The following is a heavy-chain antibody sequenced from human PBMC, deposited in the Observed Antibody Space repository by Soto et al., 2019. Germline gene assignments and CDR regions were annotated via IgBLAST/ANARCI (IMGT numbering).Heavy chain of an antibody. D-gene: IGHD3-10*01. Sequence: QVQLVQSGAEVKKPGSSVKVSCKSSEGTFRSDVLSWVRQAPGQGLEWMARTIPILCVANYTQRFQGRLTITSDMATSKAYMELSSLRSEDTAFYFCAIEQVAGHPLYGGSGLDSFYGMDVWGQGTTVTVSS. CDR3: AIEQVAGHPLYGGSGLDSFYGMDV. CDR1: EGTFRSDV. CDR2: TIPILCVA. V-gene: IGHV1-69*04. J-gene: IGHJ6*02.